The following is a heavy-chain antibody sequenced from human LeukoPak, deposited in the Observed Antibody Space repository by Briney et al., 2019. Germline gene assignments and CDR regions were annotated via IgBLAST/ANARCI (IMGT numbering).Heavy chain of an antibody. CDR3: ARDLPHFGWDYYYMDV. D-gene: IGHD3-10*01. Sequence: GGSLRLSCAASGFTFSSYSMNWVRQAPGKGLEWVSSISSSSSYIYYADSVKGRFTISRDNAKNSLYLQINSLRAEDTAVYYCARDLPHFGWDYYYMDVWGKGTTVTISS. V-gene: IGHV3-21*01. CDR1: GFTFSSYS. CDR2: ISSSSSYI. J-gene: IGHJ6*03.